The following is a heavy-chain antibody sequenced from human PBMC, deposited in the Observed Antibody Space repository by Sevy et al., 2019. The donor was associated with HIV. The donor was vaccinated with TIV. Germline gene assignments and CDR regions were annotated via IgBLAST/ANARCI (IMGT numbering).Heavy chain of an antibody. Sequence: GGYLRLSCVASGFTFSSYEMNWVRQAPGKGLEWVSKISTSGKSTFYADSVEGRVTISRDNAKNSVFLKTNSLRAEDTAVYYCLRSGGAYDAGFDPWGQGTLVIVSS. CDR1: GFTFSSYE. V-gene: IGHV3-48*03. J-gene: IGHJ5*02. CDR2: ISTSGKST. D-gene: IGHD3-22*01. CDR3: LRSGGAYDAGFDP.